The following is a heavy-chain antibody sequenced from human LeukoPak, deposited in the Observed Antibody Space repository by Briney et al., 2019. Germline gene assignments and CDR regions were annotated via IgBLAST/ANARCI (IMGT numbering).Heavy chain of an antibody. CDR1: GYSISSGYY. J-gene: IGHJ4*02. Sequence: SETLSLTCTVSGYSISSGYYWGWIRQPPGKGLEWIGSIYHSGSTYYNPSLKSRVTISVDTSKNQFSLKLSSVTAADTAVYYCAGLGNYYDILTGYRHFDYWGQGTLVTVSS. CDR3: AGLGNYYDILTGYRHFDY. D-gene: IGHD3-9*01. CDR2: IYHSGST. V-gene: IGHV4-38-2*02.